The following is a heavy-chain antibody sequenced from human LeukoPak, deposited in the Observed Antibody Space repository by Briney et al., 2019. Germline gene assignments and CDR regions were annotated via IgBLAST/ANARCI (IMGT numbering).Heavy chain of an antibody. Sequence: ASVKVSCKASGYTFTGYYIYWVRQAPGQGLEWMGWINANSGATQYGQKFQDRVTMTRDTSISTAYMEVSRLTSDDTAVYYCARVWSTVNSGLNYFDPWGHGTLVTVSS. D-gene: IGHD6-19*01. V-gene: IGHV1-2*02. CDR2: INANSGAT. CDR3: ARVWSTVNSGLNYFDP. J-gene: IGHJ5*02. CDR1: GYTFTGYY.